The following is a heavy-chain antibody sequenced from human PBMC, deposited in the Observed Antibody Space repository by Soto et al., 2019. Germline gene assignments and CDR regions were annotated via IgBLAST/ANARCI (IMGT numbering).Heavy chain of an antibody. D-gene: IGHD4-4*01. V-gene: IGHV5-51*01. Sequence: PGESLKISCKGSGYKPSTWHNFTSYWIAWVRQMPGEGLEWMGIIYPGDSDTRYSPSFQGQVTISADKSTSTVYLQWSSLKASDTAIYHCARHDYKNLKFKYYCYYRLVVCGQTPTVTV. CDR2: IYPGDSDT. J-gene: IGHJ6*02. CDR3: ARHDYKNLKFKYYCYYRLVV. CDR1: GYKPSTWHNFTSYW.